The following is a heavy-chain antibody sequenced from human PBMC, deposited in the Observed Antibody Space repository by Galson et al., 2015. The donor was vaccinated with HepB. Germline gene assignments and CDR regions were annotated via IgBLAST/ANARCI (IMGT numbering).Heavy chain of an antibody. V-gene: IGHV3-33*01. CDR1: GFTFSSYG. CDR3: ARESGSDTAMAYGRGGPDAFDI. Sequence: SLRLSCAASGFTFSSYGMHWVRQAPGKGLEWVAVIWYDGSNKYYADSVKGRFTISRDNSKNTLYLQMNSLRAEDTAVYYCARESGSDTAMAYGRGGPDAFDIWGQGTMVTVSS. CDR2: IWYDGSNK. D-gene: IGHD5-18*01. J-gene: IGHJ3*02.